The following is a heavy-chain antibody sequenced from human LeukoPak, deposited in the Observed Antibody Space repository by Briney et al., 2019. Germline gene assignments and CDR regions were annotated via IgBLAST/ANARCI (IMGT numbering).Heavy chain of an antibody. V-gene: IGHV3-23*01. CDR3: AKDIQISGWFDFDY. CDR1: GFTFSTYA. CDR2: ITGSGVST. J-gene: IGHJ4*02. Sequence: GGSLRLSCAASGFTFSTYAMSWVRQAPGKGLEWVSTITGSGVSTYYADSVKGRFIISRDNSKDTLYLQMNSLRVEDTAVYYCAKDIQISGWFDFDYWGQGTLITVSS. D-gene: IGHD6-19*01.